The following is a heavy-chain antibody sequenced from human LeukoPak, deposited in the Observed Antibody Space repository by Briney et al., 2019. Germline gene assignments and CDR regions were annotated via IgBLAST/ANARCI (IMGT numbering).Heavy chain of an antibody. J-gene: IGHJ2*01. CDR3: ATDVYYDSSSMFDL. V-gene: IGHV1-24*01. Sequence: ASVKVSRKVSVYTLTELSMHWVRQPPGKGLDWMGGFDPEDGQTIYEQKLPGRVTMTEDTSTDTHYMELSSVRSDDTAVYYCATDVYYDSSSMFDLWGRGTLVTVSS. CDR1: VYTLTELS. CDR2: FDPEDGQT. D-gene: IGHD3-22*01.